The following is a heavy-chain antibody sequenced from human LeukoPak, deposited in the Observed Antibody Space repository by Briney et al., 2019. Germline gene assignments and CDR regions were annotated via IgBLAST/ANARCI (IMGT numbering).Heavy chain of an antibody. CDR2: IYYSGST. CDR3: ARVFVGVPATVNWFDP. CDR1: GGSISSGGYY. D-gene: IGHD2-15*01. J-gene: IGHJ5*02. Sequence: SETLSLTCTVSGGSISSGGYYWSWLRQHPGKGLEWIGYIYYSGSTYYNPSLKSRVTISVDTSKNQFSLKLSSVTAADTAVYYCARVFVGVPATVNWFDPWGQGTLVTVSS. V-gene: IGHV4-31*03.